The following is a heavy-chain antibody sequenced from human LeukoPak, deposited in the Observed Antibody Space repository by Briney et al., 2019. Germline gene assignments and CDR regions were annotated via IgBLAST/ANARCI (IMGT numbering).Heavy chain of an antibody. Sequence: GRSLRLSCAASGFTFSSYGMHWVRQAPGKGLEWVAVISYDGSNKYYADSVKGRFTISRDYSKNTLYLQMNSLRAEDTAVYYCAKRRSSTSRKGDAFDIWGQGTMVTVSS. CDR2: ISYDGSNK. J-gene: IGHJ3*02. V-gene: IGHV3-30*18. D-gene: IGHD2-2*01. CDR1: GFTFSSYG. CDR3: AKRRSSTSRKGDAFDI.